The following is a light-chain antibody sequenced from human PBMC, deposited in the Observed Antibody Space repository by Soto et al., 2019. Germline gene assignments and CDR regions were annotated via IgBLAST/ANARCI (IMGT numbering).Light chain of an antibody. Sequence: QSALTQPASVSGSPGQSITISCTGTTSDVGAYNYVSWYQHNPGNAPKLMIYEVTIRPSGVSSRFSGSKSGSTASLTITGLQSDDEADYYCSSYTTRGTLVFGGGTKVTVL. CDR2: EVT. J-gene: IGLJ3*02. CDR3: SSYTTRGTLV. V-gene: IGLV2-14*01. CDR1: TSDVGAYNY.